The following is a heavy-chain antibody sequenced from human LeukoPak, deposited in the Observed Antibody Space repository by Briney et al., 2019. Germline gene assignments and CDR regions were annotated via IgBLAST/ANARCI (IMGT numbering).Heavy chain of an antibody. J-gene: IGHJ5*02. Sequence: PSETLSLACTVSGGSVSSGSYYWSWIRQPPGKGLEWIGYIYYSGSTNYNPSLKSRVTISVDTSKNQFSLKLSSVTAADTAGYYCARGSYQLHPWFDPWGQGTLVTVSS. CDR3: ARGSYQLHPWFDP. CDR1: GGSVSSGSYY. V-gene: IGHV4-61*01. D-gene: IGHD2-2*01. CDR2: IYYSGST.